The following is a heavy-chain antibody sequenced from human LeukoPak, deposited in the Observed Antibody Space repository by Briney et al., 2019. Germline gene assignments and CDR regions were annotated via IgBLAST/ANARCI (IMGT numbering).Heavy chain of an antibody. J-gene: IGHJ5*02. CDR1: GYTFIGNY. D-gene: IGHD5-18*01. CDR3: ARAGYSYGSNWFDP. CDR2: INPSGGST. V-gene: IGHV1-46*01. Sequence: ASVKVSCKASGYTFIGNYMHWVRQAPGQGLEWMGIINPSGGSTSYAQKFQGRVTMTRDMSTSTVYMELSSLRSEDTAVYYCARAGYSYGSNWFDPWGQGTLVTVSS.